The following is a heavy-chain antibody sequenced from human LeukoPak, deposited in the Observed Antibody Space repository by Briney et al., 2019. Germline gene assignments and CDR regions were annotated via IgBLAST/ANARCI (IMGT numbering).Heavy chain of an antibody. D-gene: IGHD1-26*01. CDR2: ISGSGYNT. Sequence: GGSLRLSCAASGFTFSSYAMSWVRQAPGKGLEWVSDISGSGYNTYYADSLKGRFTISRDNSKNTLYLHMNSLRAEDTAVYYCAKGLIVGITTASDQWGQETLVTVSS. CDR3: AKGLIVGITTASDQ. CDR1: GFTFSSYA. V-gene: IGHV3-23*01. J-gene: IGHJ4*02.